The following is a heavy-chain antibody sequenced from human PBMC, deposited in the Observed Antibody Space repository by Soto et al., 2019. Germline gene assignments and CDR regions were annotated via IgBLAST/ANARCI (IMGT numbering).Heavy chain of an antibody. CDR2: IYHSGST. V-gene: IGHV4-4*02. CDR3: ARDGQQAGFHYYYGMDV. D-gene: IGHD6-13*01. CDR1: GGSISSSNW. Sequence: QVQLQESGPGLVKPSGTLSLTCAVSGGSISSSNWWSWVRQPPGKGLEWIGEIYHSGSTNYNPSLKSRVTISVDKSKNQFSLKLSSVTAADTAGYYCARDGQQAGFHYYYGMDVWGQGTTVTVSS. J-gene: IGHJ6*02.